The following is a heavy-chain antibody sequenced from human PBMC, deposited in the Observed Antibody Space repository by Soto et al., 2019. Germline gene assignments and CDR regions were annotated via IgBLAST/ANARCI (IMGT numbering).Heavy chain of an antibody. D-gene: IGHD6-13*01. J-gene: IGHJ5*02. CDR3: ARRPERIAEIGWFDP. Sequence: GGSLRLSCAASGFTFSDYAMSWVRQAPGKGLEWVSGISGSGGTKFYADSLKGRFTISRDNAKNSLYLQMNSLRAEDTAVYYCARRPERIAEIGWFDPWGQGTLVTVSS. CDR2: ISGSGGTK. V-gene: IGHV3-23*01. CDR1: GFTFSDYA.